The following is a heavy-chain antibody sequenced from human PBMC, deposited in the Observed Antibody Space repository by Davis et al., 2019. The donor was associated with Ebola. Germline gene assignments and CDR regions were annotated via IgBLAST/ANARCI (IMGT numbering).Heavy chain of an antibody. D-gene: IGHD7-27*01. V-gene: IGHV4-34*09. CDR1: GGSFSGYY. CDR2: INHSGST. CDR3: ARAVFRISGGRGRFDY. Sequence: PSETLSLTCAVYGGSFSGYYWSWIRQPPGKGLEWIGEINHSGSTYYNPSLKSRVTISVDTSKNQFSLKLSSVTAADTAVYYCARAVFRISGGRGRFDYWGQGTLVTVSS. J-gene: IGHJ4*02.